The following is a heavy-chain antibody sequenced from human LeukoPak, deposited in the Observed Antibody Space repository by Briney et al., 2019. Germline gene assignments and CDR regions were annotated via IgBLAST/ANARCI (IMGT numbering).Heavy chain of an antibody. CDR1: GGSISSSY. J-gene: IGHJ5*02. D-gene: IGHD6-19*01. CDR2: IYYSGST. Sequence: SETLPLTRTVSGGSISSSYWSWIRQPPGKGLEWIGYIYYSGSTNYNPSLKSRVTISVDTSKNQFSLKLSSVTAADTAVYYCARDSSGLNWFDPWGERTLVTVSS. V-gene: IGHV4-59*01. CDR3: ARDSSGLNWFDP.